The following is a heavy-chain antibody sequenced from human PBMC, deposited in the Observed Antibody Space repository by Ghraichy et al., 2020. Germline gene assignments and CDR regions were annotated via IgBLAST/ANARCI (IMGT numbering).Heavy chain of an antibody. V-gene: IGHV3-23*01. CDR2: MSMANGNT. CDR3: AKGALGPATLSSYHYVDV. CDR1: GFTFSSSV. Sequence: GGSLRLSCSASGFTFSSSVMTWVRQAPGKGLEWVSMMSMANGNTHYADSVKGRFIIFRDKSENTLYLQMHSLRVEDTGVYYCAKGALGPATLSSYHYVDVWGKGTTVIVSS. J-gene: IGHJ6*03. D-gene: IGHD1-26*01.